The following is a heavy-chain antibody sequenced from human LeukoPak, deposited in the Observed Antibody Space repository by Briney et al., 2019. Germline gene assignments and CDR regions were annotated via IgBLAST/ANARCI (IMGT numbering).Heavy chain of an antibody. D-gene: IGHD3-22*01. CDR2: IYTSGRA. V-gene: IGHV4-61*02. CDR1: GGSLSSGSYY. Sequence: SETLSLTCTVSGGSLSSGSYYWSWLRQPAGRGLEWIGRIYTSGRANYNPCLKSRVTISVDTSKNQLSINLSSVTAADKAVYYCARETTMIVVVITDAFDIWGQGTMVTVSS. CDR3: ARETTMIVVVITDAFDI. J-gene: IGHJ3*02.